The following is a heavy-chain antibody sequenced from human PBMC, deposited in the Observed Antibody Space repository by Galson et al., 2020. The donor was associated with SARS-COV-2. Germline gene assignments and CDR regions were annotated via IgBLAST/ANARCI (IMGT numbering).Heavy chain of an antibody. CDR2: IIPMFGTA. D-gene: IGHD3-3*01. CDR1: GGTFRSYD. J-gene: IGHJ6*02. V-gene: IGHV1-69*13. CDR3: ARAGLRFLDNYGMDV. Sequence: SVKVSCKVSGGTFRSYDISWVRQAPGQGLEWMGGIIPMFGTADYTEKFQGRVTITADESTTTVYMELSSLRSEDTAVYYCARAGLRFLDNYGMDVWGQGTTVNVSS.